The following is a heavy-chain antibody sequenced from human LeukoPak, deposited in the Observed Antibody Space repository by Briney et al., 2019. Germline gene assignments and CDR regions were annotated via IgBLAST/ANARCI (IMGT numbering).Heavy chain of an antibody. CDR2: IIPIFGTA. CDR1: GGTFSSYA. V-gene: IGHV1-69*13. D-gene: IGHD6-19*01. CDR3: ARTPHSSGWSHFDY. Sequence: ASVKVSCKASGGTFSSYAISWVRQAPGQGLEWMGGIIPIFGTANYAQKFQGRVTITADESTSTAYMELSSLRSEDTAVYYCARTPHSSGWSHFDYWGQGTLVTVSS. J-gene: IGHJ4*02.